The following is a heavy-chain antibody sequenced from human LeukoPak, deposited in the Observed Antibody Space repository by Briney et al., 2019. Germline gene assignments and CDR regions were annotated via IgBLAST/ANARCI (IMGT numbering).Heavy chain of an antibody. Sequence: PSETLSLTCTVSGYSIISGYYWGWIRPPPGKGLEWIGNVFHTGNTNYSPSLRSRVTISLDTSKNQFSLSLRSVTAADTAVYYCARATVTYDFWSGYPSYFDSWGQGTLVTVSS. V-gene: IGHV4-38-2*02. CDR3: ARATVTYDFWSGYPSYFDS. CDR1: GYSIISGYY. J-gene: IGHJ4*02. CDR2: VFHTGNT. D-gene: IGHD3-3*01.